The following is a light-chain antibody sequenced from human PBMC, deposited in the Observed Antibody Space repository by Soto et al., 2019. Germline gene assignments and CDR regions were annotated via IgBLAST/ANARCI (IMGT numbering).Light chain of an antibody. Sequence: AIRMTQSPSSLSASTGDRVTITCRASQGISSYLAWYQQKPGKAPKXLIYAASTLQSGVPSRFSGSGSGTDLTITISCLQSEDCETYYGQQYYSYPWTFGQGTKVDI. CDR3: QQYYSYPWT. CDR2: AAS. CDR1: QGISSY. J-gene: IGKJ1*01. V-gene: IGKV1-8*01.